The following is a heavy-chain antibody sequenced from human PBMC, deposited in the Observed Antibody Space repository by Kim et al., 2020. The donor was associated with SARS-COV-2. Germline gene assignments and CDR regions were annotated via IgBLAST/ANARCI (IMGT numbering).Heavy chain of an antibody. CDR2: ILPMVDIP. CDR3: ARGGQGGIDGKVSLSPYDH. V-gene: IGHV1-69*04. Sequence: SVNVSCKASGGTFSNYAVNWVRQAPGQGLEWMGRILPMVDIPNYARNFQGRLTTTADKSTSTAYMGVTGLTSADTAGYYCARGGQGGIDGKVSLSPYDHWGQGALVTVSS. CDR1: GGTFSNYA. D-gene: IGHD2-21*01. J-gene: IGHJ5*02.